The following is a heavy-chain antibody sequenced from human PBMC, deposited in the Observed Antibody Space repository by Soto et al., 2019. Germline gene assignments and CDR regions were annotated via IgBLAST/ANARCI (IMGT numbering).Heavy chain of an antibody. V-gene: IGHV3-74*01. CDR2: IKSDGSDI. D-gene: IGHD2-8*02. J-gene: IGHJ4*02. CDR1: GFPFSRYW. CDR3: AESSTERGLGY. Sequence: VQLVESGGDLVQPGGSPRLSCAASGFPFSRYWMHWVRQDPVKGLVWVSRIKSDGSDIRYADAVKGRFTISRDNGKNTLYLQMNSLRVEDTAVYYCAESSTERGLGYWGQGTLVTVSS.